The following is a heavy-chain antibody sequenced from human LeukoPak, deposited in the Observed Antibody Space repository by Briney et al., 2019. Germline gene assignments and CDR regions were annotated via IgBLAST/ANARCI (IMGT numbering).Heavy chain of an antibody. CDR3: ARDRVGATDYFDY. CDR1: GFTFSSYW. CDR2: IASDGSST. V-gene: IGHV3-74*01. Sequence: GGSLRLSCAASGFTFSSYWMNWVRQAPGKGLVWVSRIASDGSSTTYADSVKGRFTISRDNFKNTLYLQMNSLRAEDTAVYYCARDRVGATDYFDYWGQGTLVTVSS. J-gene: IGHJ4*02. D-gene: IGHD1-26*01.